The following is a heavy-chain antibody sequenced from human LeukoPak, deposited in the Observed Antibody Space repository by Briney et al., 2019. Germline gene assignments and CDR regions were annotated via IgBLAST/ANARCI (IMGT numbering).Heavy chain of an antibody. CDR1: GFTFNRYW. CDR2: ISSDGSNT. D-gene: IGHD4-17*01. V-gene: IGHV3-74*01. J-gene: IGHJ4*02. Sequence: GGSLRLSCAASGFTFNRYWMHWVRQAPGKGLVWVSRISSDGSNTNYADSVKGRFTISRDNAENTLYLQTDSLTAEDTAVYYCVSRNYGSSPFDYWGQGTLVTVSS. CDR3: VSRNYGSSPFDY.